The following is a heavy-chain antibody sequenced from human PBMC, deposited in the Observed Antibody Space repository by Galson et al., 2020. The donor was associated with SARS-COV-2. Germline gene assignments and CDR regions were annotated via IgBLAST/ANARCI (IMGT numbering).Heavy chain of an antibody. V-gene: IGHV1-18*01. CDR1: GYTFTTFY. Sequence: ASVKVSCKASGYTFTTFYITWVRQAPGQGLEWMGKISPYNSNTNYTQKLQGRVTMTTDTSTSTAYMELRSLTSDDTAVYYCVRSLSLGDCSGGSCFFYWGQGTLVTVSS. CDR2: ISPYNSNT. CDR3: VRSLSLGDCSGGSCFFY. J-gene: IGHJ4*02. D-gene: IGHD2-15*01.